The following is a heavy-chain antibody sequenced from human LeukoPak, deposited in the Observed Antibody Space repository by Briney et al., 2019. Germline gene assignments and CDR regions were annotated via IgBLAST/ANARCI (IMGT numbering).Heavy chain of an antibody. CDR3: ARGNGDYYLDY. CDR1: GGSISSGGFY. CDR2: IYYSDST. D-gene: IGHD2-21*01. J-gene: IGHJ4*02. V-gene: IGHV4-31*03. Sequence: PSETLSLTCTVSGGSISSGGFYWSWIRQPPGKGLEWIGYIYYSDSTYYNPSLESRVTISVDTSKEQFSLKLSSVTAADTAVYYCARGNGDYYLDYWGQGTLVTVSS.